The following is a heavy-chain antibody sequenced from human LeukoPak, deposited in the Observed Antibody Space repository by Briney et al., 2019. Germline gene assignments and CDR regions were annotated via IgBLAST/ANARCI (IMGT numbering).Heavy chain of an antibody. V-gene: IGHV1-2*06. CDR1: GYTFTGYY. CDR2: INPNSGGT. Sequence: ASVKVSCKASGYTFTGYYMHWVRQAPGQGLEWMGRINPNSGGTNYAQKFQGRVTTTRDTSISTAYMELSRLRSDDTAVYYCASDLFTRGQWLEYWGQGTLVTVSS. J-gene: IGHJ4*02. D-gene: IGHD6-19*01. CDR3: ASDLFTRGQWLEY.